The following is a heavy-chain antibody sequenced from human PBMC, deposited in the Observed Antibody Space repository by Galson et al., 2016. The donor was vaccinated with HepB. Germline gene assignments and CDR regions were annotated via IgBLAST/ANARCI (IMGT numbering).Heavy chain of an antibody. CDR2: IFPGDSDT. D-gene: IGHD5-18*01. CDR3: ARQRGFSYGNYYYGMDV. V-gene: IGHV5-51*01. Sequence: QSGAEVKKPRESLKISCKGSGYGFASYWIGWVRQMPEKGLEWMGMIFPGDSDTRYSPSFQGQVTISADKSISTAYLQWSSLKASDTAMYYCARQRGFSYGNYYYGMDVWGQGTTVTVSS. CDR1: GYGFASYW. J-gene: IGHJ6*02.